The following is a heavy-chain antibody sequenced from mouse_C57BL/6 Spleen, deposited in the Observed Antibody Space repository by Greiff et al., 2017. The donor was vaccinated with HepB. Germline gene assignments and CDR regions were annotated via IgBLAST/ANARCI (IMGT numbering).Heavy chain of an antibody. J-gene: IGHJ4*01. Sequence: QVQLQQSGAELVKPGASVKLSCKASGYTFTSYWMQWVKQRPGQGLEWIGEIDPSDSYTNYNQKFKGKATLTVDTSSSTAYMQLSSLTSEDSAVYYCASPGGLRRGDYYAMDYWGQGTSVTVSS. V-gene: IGHV1-50*01. D-gene: IGHD2-2*01. CDR3: ASPGGLRRGDYYAMDY. CDR1: GYTFTSYW. CDR2: IDPSDSYT.